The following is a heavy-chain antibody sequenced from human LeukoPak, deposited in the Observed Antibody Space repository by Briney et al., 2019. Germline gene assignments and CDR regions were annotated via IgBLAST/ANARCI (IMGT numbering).Heavy chain of an antibody. CDR2: INWNGGST. J-gene: IGHJ4*02. CDR1: GFTFDEYG. CDR3: ARGDYYGSGSSGGDY. Sequence: PGGSLRLSCAASGFTFDEYGMNWVRHAPGKGLESVSGINWNGGSTAYADSVKGRFTISRDNANNTLYLQINSLRAEDTALYYCARGDYYGSGSSGGDYWGQGTLVTVSS. V-gene: IGHV3-20*04. D-gene: IGHD3-10*01.